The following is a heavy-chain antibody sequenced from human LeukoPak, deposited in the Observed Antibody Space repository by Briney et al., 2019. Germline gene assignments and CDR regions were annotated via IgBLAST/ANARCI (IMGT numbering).Heavy chain of an antibody. CDR3: AKGPGGSYLNWFDP. V-gene: IGHV3-23*01. CDR1: GFTFDDYG. Sequence: GGSLRLSCAASGFTFDDYGMSWVRQAPGKGLEWVSAISGSGGSTYYAGSVKGRFTISRDNSKNTLYLQMNSLRAEDTAVYYCAKGPGGSYLNWFDPWGQGTLVTVSS. D-gene: IGHD1-26*01. CDR2: ISGSGGST. J-gene: IGHJ5*02.